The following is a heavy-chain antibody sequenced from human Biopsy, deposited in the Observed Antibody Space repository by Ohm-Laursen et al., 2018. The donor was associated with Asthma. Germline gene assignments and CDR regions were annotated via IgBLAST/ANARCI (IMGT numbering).Heavy chain of an antibody. D-gene: IGHD3-22*01. CDR1: GGSISVSNW. J-gene: IGHJ4*02. V-gene: IGHV4-4*01. CDR2: IYHLGNA. Sequence: TLSLTCDVSGGSISVSNWWGWVRQPPGRGLEWIGQIYHLGNANYNPSLKSRVTMSVDKSKNQFSLKLTSVTAADTAVYFCARRWRSYDSSNYYLDQWGQGTLVTVSS. CDR3: ARRWRSYDSSNYYLDQ.